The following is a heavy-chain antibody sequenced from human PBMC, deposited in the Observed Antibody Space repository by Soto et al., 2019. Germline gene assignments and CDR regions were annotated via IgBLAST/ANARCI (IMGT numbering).Heavy chain of an antibody. CDR3: ARTTGYTVTTFDY. J-gene: IGHJ4*02. CDR2: IYYSGST. D-gene: IGHD4-4*01. V-gene: IGHV4-30-4*01. Sequence: QVQLQESGPGLVKPSQTLSLTCTVSGGSISSGDYYWSWIRQPPGKGLEWIGYIYYSGSTYYNPSLKSRVTISVDTPKNQFSLKLSSVTAADTAVYYCARTTGYTVTTFDYWGQGTLVTVSS. CDR1: GGSISSGDYY.